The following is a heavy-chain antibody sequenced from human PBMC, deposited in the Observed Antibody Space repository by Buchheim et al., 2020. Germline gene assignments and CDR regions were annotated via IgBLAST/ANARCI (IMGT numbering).Heavy chain of an antibody. V-gene: IGHV4-31*03. Sequence: QQQLQESGPGLVKPSETLSLTCTVSGGSISSAGYYWTWIRQRPGKGLEWIGYIYHNGITYYNPSLKSRVAISVDTSKNQFSLKVTSATAADTAVYYCARDLNNNWFDPWGPGTL. D-gene: IGHD1/OR15-1a*01. CDR3: ARDLNNNWFDP. CDR2: IYHNGIT. CDR1: GGSISSAGYY. J-gene: IGHJ5*02.